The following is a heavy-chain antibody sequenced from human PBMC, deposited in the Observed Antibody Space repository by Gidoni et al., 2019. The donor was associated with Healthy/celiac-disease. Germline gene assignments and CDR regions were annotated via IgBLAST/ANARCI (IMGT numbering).Heavy chain of an antibody. CDR3: ARDLSTAVAGTFTDY. CDR2: SSPIFGTA. CDR1: GGTFSIYA. Sequence: QVQLVQSGAEVTKPGSSVKVSCMASGGTFSIYAISWVRQAPGQGLEWMGGSSPIFGTANYAQKFQGRVTITADESTSTAYMELSSLRSEDTAVYYCARDLSTAVAGTFTDYWGQGTLVTVSS. D-gene: IGHD6-19*01. J-gene: IGHJ4*02. V-gene: IGHV1-69*01.